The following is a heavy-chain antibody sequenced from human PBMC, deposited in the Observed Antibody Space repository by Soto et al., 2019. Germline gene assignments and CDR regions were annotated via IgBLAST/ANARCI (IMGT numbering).Heavy chain of an antibody. CDR1: GYSFTSYW. CDR2: IDPSDSYT. V-gene: IGHV5-10-1*03. J-gene: IGHJ4*02. D-gene: IGHD3-10*01. CDR3: ATRGDYYFDY. Sequence: EVQLVQSGAEVKKPGESLRISCKGSGYSFTSYWISWVRQMPGKGLEWMGWIDPSDSYTNYSPSFHGHVTISADKSISTAYLQWSSLKASDTAMYYCATRGDYYFDYWGQGTLVTVSS.